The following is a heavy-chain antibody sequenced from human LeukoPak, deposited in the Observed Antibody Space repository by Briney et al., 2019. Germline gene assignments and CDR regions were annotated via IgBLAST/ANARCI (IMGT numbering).Heavy chain of an antibody. CDR1: GGSISSYD. J-gene: IGHJ3*02. CDR3: ASSESGSYSDAFDI. Sequence: SETLSPTCTVIGGSISSYDWSWIGQPPGKGLEWIGYIYTSGSTNYNPSLKSRVTISVETSKNHFSLKLSSVTAADTAVYYCASSESGSYSDAFDIWRQGTIVTVSS. CDR2: IYTSGST. D-gene: IGHD1-26*01. V-gene: IGHV4-4*09.